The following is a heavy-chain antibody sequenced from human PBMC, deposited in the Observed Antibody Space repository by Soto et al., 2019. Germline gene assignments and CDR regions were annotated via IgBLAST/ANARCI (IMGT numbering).Heavy chain of an antibody. CDR2: INPSGGST. J-gene: IGHJ4*02. D-gene: IGHD3-16*02. CDR3: ARALVRMDSVWGSYRYTSPNFDY. Sequence: ASVNVSFKASGYTFTSYYMHWVRQAPGQGLEWMGIINPSGGSTSYAQKFQGRVTMTRDTSTSTVYMELSSLRSEDTAVYYCARALVRMDSVWGSYRYTSPNFDYWGQGTLVTVYS. V-gene: IGHV1-46*03. CDR1: GYTFTSYY.